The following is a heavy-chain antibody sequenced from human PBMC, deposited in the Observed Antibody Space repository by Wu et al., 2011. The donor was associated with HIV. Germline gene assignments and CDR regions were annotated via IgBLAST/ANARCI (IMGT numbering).Heavy chain of an antibody. V-gene: IGHV1-18*01. Sequence: QVQLVQSGAEVKKPGASVKVSCKASGYTFTSYDISWVRQAPGQGLEWMGWISAYNGNTNYVQKLQGRVTMTTDTSTNIVYMELRSLTSDDTAIYYCVRDQTPYFYDSSGYLDALDIWGQGTPVTVSS. CDR3: VRDQTPYFYDSSGYLDALDI. J-gene: IGHJ3*02. D-gene: IGHD3-22*01. CDR2: ISAYNGNT. CDR1: GYTFTSYD.